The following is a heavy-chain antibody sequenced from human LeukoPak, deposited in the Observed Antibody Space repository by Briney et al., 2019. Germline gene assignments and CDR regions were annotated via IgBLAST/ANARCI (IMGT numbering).Heavy chain of an antibody. D-gene: IGHD2-2*01. J-gene: IGHJ6*03. V-gene: IGHV4-34*01. CDR2: INHSGST. CDR3: ARGMVYCSSTSCYTYNWNRAYYYYYMDV. Sequence: SETLSLTCAVYGGSFSGYYWSWIRQPPGKGLEWIGEINHSGSTNYNPSLKSRVTISVETSKNQFSLKLSSVTAADTAVYYCARGMVYCSSTSCYTYNWNRAYYYYYMDVWGKGTTVTVSS. CDR1: GGSFSGYY.